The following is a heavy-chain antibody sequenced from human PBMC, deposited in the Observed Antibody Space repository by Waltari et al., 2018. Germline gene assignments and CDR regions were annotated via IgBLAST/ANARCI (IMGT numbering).Heavy chain of an antibody. D-gene: IGHD3-22*01. CDR2: IYHSGST. CDR3: ARYYYDSSGYYDY. Sequence: QVQLQESGPGLVKPSQTLSLTCTVSGGSISSGGYYWSWIRQHPGKGLEWIGYIYHSGSTYYNPSLKSRVTISVDRSKNQFSLKLSSVTAADTAVYYCARYYYDSSGYYDYWGQGTLVTVSS. V-gene: IGHV4-31*03. J-gene: IGHJ4*02. CDR1: GGSISSGGYY.